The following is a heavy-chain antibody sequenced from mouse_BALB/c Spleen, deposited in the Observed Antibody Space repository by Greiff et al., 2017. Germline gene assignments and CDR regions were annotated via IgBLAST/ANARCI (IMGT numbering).Heavy chain of an antibody. J-gene: IGHJ4*01. CDR3: ARGVPSLMDY. Sequence: EVMLVESGGGLVQPGGSRKLSCAASGFTFSSFGMHWVRQAPEKGLEWVAYISSGSSTIYYADTVKGRFTISRDNPKNTLFLQMTSLRSEDTAMYYCARGVPSLMDYWGQGTSVTVSS. D-gene: IGHD6-1*01. V-gene: IGHV5-17*02. CDR1: GFTFSSFG. CDR2: ISSGSSTI.